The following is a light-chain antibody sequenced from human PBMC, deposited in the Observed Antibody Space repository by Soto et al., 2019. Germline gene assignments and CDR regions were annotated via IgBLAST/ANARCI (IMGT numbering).Light chain of an antibody. Sequence: DIQLTQSPSSLSASIGDRVTITCRASQGIRSDLGWFQHKTGKAPRRLIYGASSLQSGVPSRFSGSGSGTEFTLTINSLQPEDCAVYYCLQYNDYPRTFGQGTKV. V-gene: IGKV1-17*01. J-gene: IGKJ1*01. CDR1: QGIRSD. CDR3: LQYNDYPRT. CDR2: GAS.